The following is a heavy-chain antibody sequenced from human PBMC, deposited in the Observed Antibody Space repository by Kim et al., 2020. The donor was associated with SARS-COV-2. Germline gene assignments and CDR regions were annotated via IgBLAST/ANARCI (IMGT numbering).Heavy chain of an antibody. J-gene: IGHJ3*02. D-gene: IGHD6-13*01. Sequence: GGSLRLSCAASGFTFSDYYMSWIRQAPGKGLEWVSYISSSGSTIYYADSVKGRFTISRDNAKNSLYLQMNSLRAEDTAVYYCARGGVIIAAAGSNHQLSEFTFAFDIWGQGTMVTVSS. CDR3: ARGGVIIAAAGSNHQLSEFTFAFDI. CDR2: ISSSGSTI. V-gene: IGHV3-11*01. CDR1: GFTFSDYY.